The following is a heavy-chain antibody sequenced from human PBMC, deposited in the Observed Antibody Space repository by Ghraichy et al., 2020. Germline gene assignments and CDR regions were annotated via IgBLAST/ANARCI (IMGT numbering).Heavy chain of an antibody. CDR2: INPNGGTT. D-gene: IGHD1-26*01. V-gene: IGHV1-46*03. CDR1: GYNFIIYY. CDR3: ARGDGGSLDY. Sequence: ASVKVSCKASGYNFIIYYIHWVRQAPGQGLEWVGLINPNGGTTIYAQKFQGSVTMTRDTSTSTVYLELSNLRSNDTAVYYCARGDGGSLDYWGQGTLVTASS. J-gene: IGHJ4*02.